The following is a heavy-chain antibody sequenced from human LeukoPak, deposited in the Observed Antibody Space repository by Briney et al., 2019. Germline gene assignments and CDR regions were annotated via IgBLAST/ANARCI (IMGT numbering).Heavy chain of an antibody. J-gene: IGHJ3*02. V-gene: IGHV3-7*01. Sequence: PGGSLRLSCVASGITFRKNWMGWVRHAPGKGLEWVANINPDGSTQNYVLSEKRRFTISRDNAKNSLSLQMNSLRAEDTAVYYCATEPGIGYAFDIWGQGTMVTVSS. CDR2: INPDGSTQ. CDR1: GITFRKNW. D-gene: IGHD2-15*01. CDR3: ATEPGIGYAFDI.